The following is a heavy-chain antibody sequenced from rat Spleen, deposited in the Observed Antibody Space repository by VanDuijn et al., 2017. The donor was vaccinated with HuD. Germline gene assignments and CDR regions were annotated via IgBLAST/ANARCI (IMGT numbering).Heavy chain of an antibody. J-gene: IGHJ3*01. V-gene: IGHV5-17*01. CDR1: GFTFSDYA. CDR3: ARHIDVYYSGPFAY. D-gene: IGHD1-1*01. Sequence: EVQLVESGGGLLQPGRSLKLSCVASGFTFSDYAMAWVRQAPKKGLEWVAAIIYDGSNTYYRDSVKGRFTISRDIAKSSLYLQMDSLRSEDTATYYCARHIDVYYSGPFAYWGQGTLVTVSS. CDR2: IIYDGSNT.